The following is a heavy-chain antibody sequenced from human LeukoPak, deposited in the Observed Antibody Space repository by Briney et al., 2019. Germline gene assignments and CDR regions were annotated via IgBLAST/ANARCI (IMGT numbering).Heavy chain of an antibody. CDR1: GFTFSSYG. Sequence: GGTLRLSCAASGFTFSSYGMSWVRQAPGKGLEWVSYISSSSSTIYYADSVKGRFTISRDNAKNSLYLQMNSLRAEDTAVYYCAGRGGSGPWAFDIWGQGTMVTVSS. V-gene: IGHV3-48*01. CDR2: ISSSSSTI. CDR3: AGRGGSGPWAFDI. D-gene: IGHD1-26*01. J-gene: IGHJ3*02.